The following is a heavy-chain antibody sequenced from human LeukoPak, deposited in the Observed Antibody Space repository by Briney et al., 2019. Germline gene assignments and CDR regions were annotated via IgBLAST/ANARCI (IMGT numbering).Heavy chain of an antibody. CDR3: ARQTAMGRSGDY. J-gene: IGHJ4*02. D-gene: IGHD5-18*01. CDR2: IDPSDSET. CDR1: GYSFSSYW. V-gene: IGHV5-51*01. Sequence: GESLKISCKASGYSFSSYWIGWVRQMPGKGLEWMGIIDPSDSETRYTPSFQGQVTISVDKSLTTADLQWNSLKASDTAMYYCARQTAMGRSGDYWGQGTLVTVSS.